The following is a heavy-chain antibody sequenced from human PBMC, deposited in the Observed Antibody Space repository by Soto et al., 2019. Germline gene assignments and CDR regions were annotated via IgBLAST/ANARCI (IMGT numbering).Heavy chain of an antibody. CDR1: GFTFSSYG. Sequence: QVQLVESGGGVVQPGRSLRLSCAASGFTFSSYGMHWVRQAPGKGLEWVAVISYDGSNKYYADSVKGRFTISRDNSKNPLYLQMNSLRAEDTAVYYCAKVGRWYNWNYYFDYWGQGTLVTVSS. D-gene: IGHD1-7*01. V-gene: IGHV3-30*18. CDR3: AKVGRWYNWNYYFDY. J-gene: IGHJ4*02. CDR2: ISYDGSNK.